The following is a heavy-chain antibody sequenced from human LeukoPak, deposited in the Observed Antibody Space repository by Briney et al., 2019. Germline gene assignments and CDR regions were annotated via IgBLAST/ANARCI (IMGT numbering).Heavy chain of an antibody. V-gene: IGHV3-23*01. J-gene: IGHJ4*02. CDR1: GFVFSGYS. CDR2: ISGSGGST. D-gene: IGHD3-22*01. CDR3: ASETYYYDSSGYPPSKYFDY. Sequence: TGGSLRLSCAASGFVFSGYSINWVRQAPGKGLEWVSAISGSGGSTYYADSVKGRFTISRDNSKNTLYLQMNSLRAEDTAVYYCASETYYYDSSGYPPSKYFDYWGQGTLVTVSS.